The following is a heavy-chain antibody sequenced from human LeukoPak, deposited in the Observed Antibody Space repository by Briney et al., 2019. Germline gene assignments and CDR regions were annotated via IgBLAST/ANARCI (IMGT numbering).Heavy chain of an antibody. V-gene: IGHV4-34*01. Sequence: SETLSLTCAVYGGSFGGYYWSWIRQPPGKGLEWMGEINHSGSTNYNPSLKSRGTISVAPSKNQFSLKLSSVTAADTAVYYCARVKRITMVRGVINGMDVWGQGTTVTVSS. CDR2: INHSGST. CDR3: ARVKRITMVRGVINGMDV. D-gene: IGHD3-10*01. J-gene: IGHJ6*02. CDR1: GGSFGGYY.